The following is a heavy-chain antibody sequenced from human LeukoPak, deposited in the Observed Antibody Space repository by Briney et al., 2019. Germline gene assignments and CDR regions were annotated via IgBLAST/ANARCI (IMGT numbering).Heavy chain of an antibody. J-gene: IGHJ5*02. V-gene: IGHV1-2*02. CDR2: INPNSGGT. Sequence: ASVKVSCEASGYTFTDSHMHWVRQAPGQGLEWMGWINPNSGGTNYAQRFQGRVTMTRDTSISTAYIEQNSLRSDDTAVYYCVRGYCSGGSCSGAWFDPWGQGTLVTVSS. CDR3: VRGYCSGGSCSGAWFDP. D-gene: IGHD2-15*01. CDR1: GYTFTDSH.